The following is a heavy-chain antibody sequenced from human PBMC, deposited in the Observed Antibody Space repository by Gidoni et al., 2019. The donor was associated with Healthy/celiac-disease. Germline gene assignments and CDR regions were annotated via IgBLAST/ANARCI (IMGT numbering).Heavy chain of an antibody. Sequence: QVQLVESGGGVVQPGRSLSLSCAASGFTFSSYAMHWVRQAPGKGLEWVAVISYDGSNKYYADSVKGRFTIARDNSKNTLYLQMNSLRAEDTAVYYCARGVEFPDYWGQGTLVTVSS. CDR1: GFTFSSYA. J-gene: IGHJ4*02. CDR2: ISYDGSNK. V-gene: IGHV3-30-3*01. CDR3: ARGVEFPDY. D-gene: IGHD3-10*01.